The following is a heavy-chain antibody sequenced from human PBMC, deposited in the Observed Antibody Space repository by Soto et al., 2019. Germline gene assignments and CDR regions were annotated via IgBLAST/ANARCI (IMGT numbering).Heavy chain of an antibody. CDR1: GGTFSSYA. CDR3: ARGEAACPDSAEYFQH. J-gene: IGHJ1*01. CDR2: IIPIFGTA. Sequence: SVKVSCKASGGTFSSYAISWVRQAPGQGLEWMGGIIPIFGTANYAQKFQGRVTITADESTSTAYMELSSLRSEDTAVYYCARGEAACPDSAEYFQHWGQGTLVTVSS. V-gene: IGHV1-69*13. D-gene: IGHD6-13*01.